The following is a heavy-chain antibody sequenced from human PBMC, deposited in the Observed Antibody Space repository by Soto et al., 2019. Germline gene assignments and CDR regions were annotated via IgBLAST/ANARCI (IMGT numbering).Heavy chain of an antibody. CDR1: GGTISTYY. V-gene: IGHV4-59*08. CDR3: ARHGSSWFRDNWFEP. CDR2: IYYTGNT. Sequence: SETLSLTCTVSGGTISTYYWSWIRQPPGKGLEWIGYIYYTGNTNHNPSLKSRVTMSLDTTKNQFSLKLSSVTAADTAVYYCARHGSSWFRDNWFEPWGQGTLVTVS. D-gene: IGHD6-13*01. J-gene: IGHJ5*02.